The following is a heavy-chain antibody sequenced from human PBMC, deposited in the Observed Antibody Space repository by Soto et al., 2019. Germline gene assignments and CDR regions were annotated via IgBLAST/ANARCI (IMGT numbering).Heavy chain of an antibody. CDR1: GYRFTSYC. CDR2: IYPGDSGT. J-gene: IGHJ4*02. D-gene: IGHD5-18*01. CDR3: ARPRGYSYVLPDY. V-gene: IGHV5-51*01. Sequence: PRESLKISCKGSGYRFTSYCICWVRQMPGKGLEWMGIIYPGDSGTIYYADSVKGRFTISRDNAKNSLYLQMNSLRDEDTAVYYCARPRGYSYVLPDYWGQGTLVTVSS.